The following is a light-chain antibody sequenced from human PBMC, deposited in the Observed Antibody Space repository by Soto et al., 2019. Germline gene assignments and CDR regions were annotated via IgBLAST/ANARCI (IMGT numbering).Light chain of an antibody. Sequence: EIVLTQSPGTLSLSPGERATLPCRASQSIKSSSLAWYQQRPGQAPRLLMYGASSRATGIPDKFSGSGSGTDFTLTISRLEPEDFAVYYCQQYGSSPRTFGQGTKVDI. V-gene: IGKV3-20*01. J-gene: IGKJ1*01. CDR2: GAS. CDR3: QQYGSSPRT. CDR1: QSIKSSS.